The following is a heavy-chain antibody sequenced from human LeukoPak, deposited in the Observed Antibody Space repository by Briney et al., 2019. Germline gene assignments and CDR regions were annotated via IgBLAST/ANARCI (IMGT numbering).Heavy chain of an antibody. J-gene: IGHJ3*02. V-gene: IGHV3-21*01. Sequence: GGSLRLSCSASGFIFSTYGMHWVRQAPGKGLEWVSSISSSSSIHFADSVKGRFTISRDNAKNSVSLQINSLRAEDTALYYCARDRHFVAFDIWGQGTMVTVSS. CDR3: ARDRHFVAFDI. CDR1: GFIFSTYG. CDR2: ISSSSSI.